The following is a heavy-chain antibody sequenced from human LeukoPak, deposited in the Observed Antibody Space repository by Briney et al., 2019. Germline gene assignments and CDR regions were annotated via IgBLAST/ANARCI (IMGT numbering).Heavy chain of an antibody. J-gene: IGHJ3*02. Sequence: PGGSLRLSCAASGFTFSSYSMNWVRQAPGKGLEWVSYISSSSSTIYYADSVKGRFTISRDNAKKSLYLQMNSLRAEDTAVYYCARDFHRYIYDSGTCYTAFDIWGQGTMVTVSS. CDR1: GFTFSSYS. D-gene: IGHD3-22*01. V-gene: IGHV3-48*01. CDR2: ISSSSSTI. CDR3: ARDFHRYIYDSGTCYTAFDI.